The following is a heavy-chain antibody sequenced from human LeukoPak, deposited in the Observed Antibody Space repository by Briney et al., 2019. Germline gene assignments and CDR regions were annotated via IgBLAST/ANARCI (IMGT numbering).Heavy chain of an antibody. J-gene: IGHJ4*02. Sequence: GGSLRLSCAASGFTFGSYAMHWVRQAPGKGLEWVSVISYDGSNKYYADSVKGRFTISRDNSKNTLYLQMSSLRAEDTAVYYCARVGGNYYDSKLFDYWGQGTLVTVPS. V-gene: IGHV3-30-3*01. CDR1: GFTFGSYA. D-gene: IGHD3-22*01. CDR3: ARVGGNYYDSKLFDY. CDR2: ISYDGSNK.